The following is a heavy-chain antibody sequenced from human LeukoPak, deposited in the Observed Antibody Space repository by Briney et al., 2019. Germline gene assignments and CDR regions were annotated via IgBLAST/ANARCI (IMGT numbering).Heavy chain of an antibody. CDR2: IIPIFGTA. V-gene: IGHV1-69*05. CDR3: ARDHSSWRRFGALYWYFDL. D-gene: IGHD5-12*01. Sequence: ASVKVSCKASGYTFTGYYMHWVRQAPGQGLEWMGRIIPIFGTANYAQKFQGRVTITTDESTSTAYMELSSLRSEDTAVYYRARDHSSWRRFGALYWYFDLWGRGTLVTVSS. CDR1: GYTFTGYY. J-gene: IGHJ2*01.